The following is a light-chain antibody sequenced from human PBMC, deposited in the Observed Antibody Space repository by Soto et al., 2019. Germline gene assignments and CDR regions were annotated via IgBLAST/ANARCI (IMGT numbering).Light chain of an antibody. V-gene: IGKV1-5*01. J-gene: IGKJ1*01. CDR1: QSISSW. CDR2: DAS. CDR3: SQYNSYWT. Sequence: DMQTAVAASTQSTSVGDRVTITFRPSQSISSWFASDQQKPVKAPKLLTYDASSLESGVPSRFSGSGSGTELPLTFSSLQPDDFETYYRSQYNSYWTFGEGTKG.